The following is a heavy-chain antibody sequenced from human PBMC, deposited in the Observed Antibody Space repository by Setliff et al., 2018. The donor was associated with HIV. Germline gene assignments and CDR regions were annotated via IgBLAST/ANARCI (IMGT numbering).Heavy chain of an antibody. CDR3: TRDTGYILSGYRPHWYFDL. Sequence: TSETLSLTCTFSGDSISSGNYYWSWIRQPAGKGLEWIGRIYSTGSTNYNPSLKSRVTISSDTSKNLFSPKLTTVTAADAAVYYCTRDTGYILSGYRPHWYFDLWGRGTLVTVSS. D-gene: IGHD3-9*01. CDR2: IYSTGST. V-gene: IGHV4-61*02. J-gene: IGHJ2*01. CDR1: GDSISSGNYY.